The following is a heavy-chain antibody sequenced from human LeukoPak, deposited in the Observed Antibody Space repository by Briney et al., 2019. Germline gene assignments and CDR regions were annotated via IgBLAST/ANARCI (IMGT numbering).Heavy chain of an antibody. D-gene: IGHD4-17*01. V-gene: IGHV3-30*02. J-gene: IGHJ6*04. Sequence: PGGSLRLSCAASGFNFWGSGMHWVRQRPGTGLEWVAFIRYDGSNKYYADSVKGRFTISRDNSKNTLYLQMNSLRAEDTAVYYCAKPPTYGDYLLGVDVWGKGTTVTISS. CDR1: GFNFWGSG. CDR2: IRYDGSNK. CDR3: AKPPTYGDYLLGVDV.